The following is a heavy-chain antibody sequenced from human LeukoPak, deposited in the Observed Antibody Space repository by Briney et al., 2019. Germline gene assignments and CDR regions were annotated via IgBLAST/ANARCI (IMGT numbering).Heavy chain of an antibody. J-gene: IGHJ4*02. V-gene: IGHV3-74*01. CDR3: ATVRDGDHYLGY. D-gene: IGHD4-17*01. Sequence: GGSLRLSCAASGFTFSSHWMHWVRQAPGEGLVWVSRINTDGSITIYADSVKGRFTISRDNAKNTLYLQMNSLRAEDMAMYYCATVRDGDHYLGYWGQGTLVTVSS. CDR2: INTDGSIT. CDR1: GFTFSSHW.